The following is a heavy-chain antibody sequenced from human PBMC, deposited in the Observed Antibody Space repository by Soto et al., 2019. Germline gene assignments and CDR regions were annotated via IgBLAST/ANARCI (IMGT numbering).Heavy chain of an antibody. V-gene: IGHV4-59*01. Sequence: TSETLSLTCTVSGGSISGRCWSWVRQPPGKGLEWIGYLYYTGSTNYNASLKSQVTMSPDTSKNQFSLMLTSVTAADTAVYYCARVGATVTSQALGFDHWGQGILVTVSS. CDR3: ARVGATVTSQALGFDH. CDR1: GGSISGRC. CDR2: LYYTGST. J-gene: IGHJ4*02. D-gene: IGHD4-17*01.